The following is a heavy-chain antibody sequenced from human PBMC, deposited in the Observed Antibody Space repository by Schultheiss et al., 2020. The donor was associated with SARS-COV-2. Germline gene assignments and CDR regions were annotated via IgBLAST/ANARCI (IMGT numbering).Heavy chain of an antibody. Sequence: GESLKISCAASGFTFSSYGMHWVRQAPGKGLEWVAVIWYDGSNKYYADSVKGRFTISRDNSKNTLYLQMNSLRAEDTAVYYCARDPTYCSGGSCYQFDYWGQGTLVTVSS. J-gene: IGHJ4*02. CDR2: IWYDGSNK. V-gene: IGHV3-33*01. CDR1: GFTFSSYG. CDR3: ARDPTYCSGGSCYQFDY. D-gene: IGHD2-15*01.